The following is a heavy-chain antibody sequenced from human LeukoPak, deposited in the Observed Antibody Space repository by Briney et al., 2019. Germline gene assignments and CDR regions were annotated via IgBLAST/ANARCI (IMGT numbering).Heavy chain of an antibody. CDR3: ARDQLGIWYFDL. CDR1: GFIFRSYD. Sequence: GGSLRLSCAASGFIFRSYDMHWVRQPTGKGLEWVSGIGTAGEIYYPGSVKGRFTISRENAKNSLYLQMNSLRAGDTAVYYCARDQLGIWYFDLWGRGTLVTVSS. CDR2: IGTAGEI. D-gene: IGHD1-1*01. J-gene: IGHJ2*01. V-gene: IGHV3-13*01.